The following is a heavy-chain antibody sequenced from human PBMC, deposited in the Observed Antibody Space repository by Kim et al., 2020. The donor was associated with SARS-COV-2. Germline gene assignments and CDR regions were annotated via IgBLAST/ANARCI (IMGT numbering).Heavy chain of an antibody. CDR1: GGTFGSYA. J-gene: IGHJ3*01. CDR3: AKGWVAVAALGGAFDL. Sequence: SVKVSCKASGGTFGSYAISWVRQAPGQGLEWMGGIMSIFNAANYAQKFQGRVTSTADESTSTAYMELSSLRSDDTAMYYCAKGWVAVAALGGAFDLWGPGTKGTVSS. V-gene: IGHV1-69*13. D-gene: IGHD6-19*01. CDR2: IMSIFNAA.